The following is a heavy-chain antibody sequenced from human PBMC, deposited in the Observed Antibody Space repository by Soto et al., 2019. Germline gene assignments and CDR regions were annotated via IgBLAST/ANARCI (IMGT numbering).Heavy chain of an antibody. CDR2: IRSKANSYAT. V-gene: IGHV3-73*01. Sequence: GGSLRLSCAASGFTFSGSAMHWVRQASGKGLEWVGRIRSKANSYATAYAASVKGRFTISRDDSKNTAYLQMNSLKTEDTAVYYCTRMHYYGSGKPYNWFDPWGQGTLVTVS. CDR1: GFTFSGSA. CDR3: TRMHYYGSGKPYNWFDP. D-gene: IGHD3-10*01. J-gene: IGHJ5*02.